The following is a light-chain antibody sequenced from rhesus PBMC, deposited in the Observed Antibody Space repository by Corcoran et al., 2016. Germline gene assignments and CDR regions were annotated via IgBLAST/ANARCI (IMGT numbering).Light chain of an antibody. CDR2: GAS. CDR3: QPYTRSPVT. V-gene: IGKV1S17*01. J-gene: IGKJ4*01. CDR1: QGITND. Sequence: DIQMTQSPSSLSASVGDRVTITCRASQGITNDLAWNQQKPGETPKVLIYGASTLQSGVPSRFSGSGSGTAFTLTISSLQPEDFATYYCQPYTRSPVTFGGGTKVGIK.